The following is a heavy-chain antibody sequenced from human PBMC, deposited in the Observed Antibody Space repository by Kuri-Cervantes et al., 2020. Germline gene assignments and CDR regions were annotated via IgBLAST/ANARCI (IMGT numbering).Heavy chain of an antibody. CDR1: GGSISSGDYY. CDR2: IYYSGST. V-gene: IGHV4-39*01. Sequence: SETLSLTCTVSGGSISSGDYYWSWIRQPPGKGLEWIGSIYYSGSTYYNPSLKSRVTISVDTSKNQFSLKLSSVTAADTAVYYCARHRSDYYYYGMDVWGQGTTVTVSS. CDR3: ARHRSDYYYYGMDV. J-gene: IGHJ6*02.